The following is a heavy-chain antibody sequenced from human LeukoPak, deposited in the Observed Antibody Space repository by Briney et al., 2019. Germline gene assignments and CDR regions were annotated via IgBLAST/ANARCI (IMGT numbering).Heavy chain of an antibody. CDR1: RFTLSNYA. Sequence: GGSLRPSCAASRFTLSNYAMNWVRQAPGKGLEWVSSISNSGSDTYYADSVKGRFTISRDNSKNTVYLQMNSLTAEDTAVYYCAKGSYYYSNYYSYYMDVWGKGATVTVSS. D-gene: IGHD3-10*01. V-gene: IGHV3-23*01. CDR3: AKGSYYYSNYYSYYMDV. CDR2: ISNSGSDT. J-gene: IGHJ6*03.